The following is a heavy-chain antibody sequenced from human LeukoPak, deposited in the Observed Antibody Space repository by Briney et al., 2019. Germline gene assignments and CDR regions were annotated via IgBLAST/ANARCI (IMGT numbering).Heavy chain of an antibody. CDR2: ILSGGST. CDR3: AKDMVAAANWFDP. J-gene: IGHJ5*02. CDR1: GFTFSSYA. Sequence: PRGSLRLSCAASGFTFSSYAMNWVRQAPGKGLEWVSTILSGGSTYYADSVKGRFTISRDTSKNTLYLQMNSLRPEDTAVYYCAKDMVAAANWFDPWGQGTLVTVSS. D-gene: IGHD6-13*01. V-gene: IGHV3-23*01.